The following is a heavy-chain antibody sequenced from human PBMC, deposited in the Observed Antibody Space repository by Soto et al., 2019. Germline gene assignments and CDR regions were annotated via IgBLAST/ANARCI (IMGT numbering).Heavy chain of an antibody. V-gene: IGHV4-34*01. D-gene: IGHD3-10*01. Sequence: ASETLSLTCAVYGGSFSGYYWSWIRQPPGKGLEWIGEINHSGSTNYNPSLKSRVTISVDTSKNQFSLKLSSVTAADTAVYYCARGGYYYGSGSYSYYYYYGMDVWGQGTTVTVSS. J-gene: IGHJ6*02. CDR3: ARGGYYYGSGSYSYYYYYGMDV. CDR2: INHSGST. CDR1: GGSFSGYY.